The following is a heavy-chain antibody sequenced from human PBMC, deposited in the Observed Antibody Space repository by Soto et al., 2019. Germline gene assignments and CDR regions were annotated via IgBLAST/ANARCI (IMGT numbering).Heavy chain of an antibody. D-gene: IGHD5-18*01. J-gene: IGHJ6*02. CDR2: ISAYNGNT. CDR3: ERDQRYSYGLYGMEV. CDR1: GYTFTSYG. Sequence: ASVKVSCKASGYTFTSYGISWVRQAPGQGLEWMGWISAYNGNTNYAQKLQGRVTMTTDTSTSTAYMELRSLRSDDTAVYYCERDQRYSYGLYGMEVWGQGTTVTVSS. V-gene: IGHV1-18*01.